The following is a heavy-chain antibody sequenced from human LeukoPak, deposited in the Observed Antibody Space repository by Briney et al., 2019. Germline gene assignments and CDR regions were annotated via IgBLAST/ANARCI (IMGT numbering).Heavy chain of an antibody. CDR2: ISSSSSYI. CDR1: GFTFSSYS. Sequence: PGGSLRLSCAASGFTFSSYSMNWVRQAPGKGLEWVSSISSSSSYIYYADSVKGRFTISRDNAKNSLYLQMNSLRAEDTAVYYCARLYDTPYYYYGMDVWGQGTTVTVSS. CDR3: ARLYDTPYYYYGMDV. J-gene: IGHJ6*02. D-gene: IGHD3-22*01. V-gene: IGHV3-21*01.